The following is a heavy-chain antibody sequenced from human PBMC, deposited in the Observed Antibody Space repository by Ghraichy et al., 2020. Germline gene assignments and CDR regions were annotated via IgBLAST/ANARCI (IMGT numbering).Heavy chain of an antibody. J-gene: IGHJ4*02. V-gene: IGHV3-23*01. CDR3: ASSPVTLVRGSNLRVGLYYFDY. D-gene: IGHD3-10*01. Sequence: GGTLRLSCAASGFTFSSYAMSWVRQAPGKGLEWVSSISGRGDNTYYADSVKGRFTISRDNSKNTLYLQMNSLRAEDTALYYCASSPVTLVRGSNLRVGLYYFDYWGQGILVTVSS. CDR1: GFTFSSYA. CDR2: ISGRGDNT.